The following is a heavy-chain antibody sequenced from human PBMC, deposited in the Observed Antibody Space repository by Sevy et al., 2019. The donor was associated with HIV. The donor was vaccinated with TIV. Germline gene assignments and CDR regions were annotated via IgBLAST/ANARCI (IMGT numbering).Heavy chain of an antibody. CDR3: VKDSLRFSSSQASGWFDP. CDR2: ISWKRDDK. D-gene: IGHD6-13*01. V-gene: IGHV3-9*01. J-gene: IGHJ5*02. Sequence: GGSLRLSCAASGFTFDEYAMHWVRQFPGKGLEWISGISWKRDDKAYADSVKGRFTMSRDTAKKSLYLQMNSLRLEETAFYCCVKDSLRFSSSQASGWFDPCGQGTLVTVSS. CDR1: GFTFDEYA.